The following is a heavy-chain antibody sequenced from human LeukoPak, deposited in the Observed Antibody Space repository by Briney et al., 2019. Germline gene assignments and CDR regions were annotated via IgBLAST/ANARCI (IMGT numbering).Heavy chain of an antibody. CDR3: ARDTLEMATIQFDY. CDR1: GFTFSSYA. D-gene: IGHD5-24*01. J-gene: IGHJ4*02. CDR2: ISYDGSNK. Sequence: GRSLRLSCAASGFTFSSYAMHWVRQAPGKGQEWVAVISYDGSNKYYADSVKGRFTISRDNSKNTLYLQMNSLRAEDTAVYYCARDTLEMATIQFDYWGQGTLVTVSS. V-gene: IGHV3-30-3*01.